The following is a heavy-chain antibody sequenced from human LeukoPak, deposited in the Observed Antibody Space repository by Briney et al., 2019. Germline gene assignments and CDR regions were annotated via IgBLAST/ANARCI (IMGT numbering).Heavy chain of an antibody. Sequence: GGPLRLSCAASGFVFSRYWMSWVRQAPGKGLEWVANMDQDGSEIYHVASVKDRFTISRDNAKNSLYLQMNSLRAEDTAVYYCARSDGSSWYSLHDYWGQGTLVTVSS. J-gene: IGHJ4*02. D-gene: IGHD6-13*01. V-gene: IGHV3-7*01. CDR3: ARSDGSSWYSLHDY. CDR2: MDQDGSEI. CDR1: GFVFSRYW.